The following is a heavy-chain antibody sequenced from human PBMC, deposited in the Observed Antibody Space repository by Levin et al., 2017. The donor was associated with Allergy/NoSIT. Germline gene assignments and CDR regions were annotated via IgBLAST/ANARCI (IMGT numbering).Heavy chain of an antibody. D-gene: IGHD6-19*01. CDR2: IYYSGST. CDR3: ARHSTESLAVGWKYFQH. V-gene: IGHV4-59*08. Sequence: SETLSLTCSVSGGSISSSYWSWIRQPPGKGLEWIGYIYYSGSTNHNPSLKSRVTMSVDTSQNQFSLKLRSVTAADTAVYYCARHSTESLAVGWKYFQHWGQGTLVTVSS. J-gene: IGHJ1*01. CDR1: GGSISSSY.